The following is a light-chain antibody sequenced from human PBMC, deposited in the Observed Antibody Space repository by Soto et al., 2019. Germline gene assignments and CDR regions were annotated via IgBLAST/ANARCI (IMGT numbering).Light chain of an antibody. V-gene: IGLV8-61*01. Sequence: QTAVTQEASLSVSPGTTVTLTCGLSSGSVSANYYPSWYQQTPGQAPRTLIYNTNTRSSGVPDRFSGSILGNKAALTITGAQADDESDYYCVLYMGSGIWVFGGGTKLTVL. J-gene: IGLJ3*02. CDR2: NTN. CDR3: VLYMGSGIWV. CDR1: SGSVSANYY.